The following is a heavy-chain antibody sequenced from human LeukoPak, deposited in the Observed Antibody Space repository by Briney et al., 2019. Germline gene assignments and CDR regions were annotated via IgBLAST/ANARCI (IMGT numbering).Heavy chain of an antibody. Sequence: GGSLRLSCAASAFTFSSYGMHWVRQAPGKGLEWVAVISYDGSNKYYADSVKGRFTISRDNSKNTLYLQMNSLRAEDTAVYYCAKDENQLNPPDWFDPWGQGTLVTVSS. CDR3: AKDENQLNPPDWFDP. D-gene: IGHD2-2*01. CDR1: AFTFSSYG. V-gene: IGHV3-30*18. CDR2: ISYDGSNK. J-gene: IGHJ5*02.